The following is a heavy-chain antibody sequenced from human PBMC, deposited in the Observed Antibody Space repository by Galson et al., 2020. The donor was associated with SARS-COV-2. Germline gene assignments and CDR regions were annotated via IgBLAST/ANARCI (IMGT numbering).Heavy chain of an antibody. Sequence: SGPTLVKPTQTLTLTCTFSGFSLSTSGMCVSWIRQPPGKALECLARIDWDDDKYYSTSLKTRLTISKDTSKNQVVLTMTNMDPVDTATYYCARIHIAARAFDYWGQGTLVTVSS. J-gene: IGHJ4*02. CDR2: IDWDDDK. V-gene: IGHV2-70*11. CDR1: GFSLSTSGMC. D-gene: IGHD6-25*01. CDR3: ARIHIAARAFDY.